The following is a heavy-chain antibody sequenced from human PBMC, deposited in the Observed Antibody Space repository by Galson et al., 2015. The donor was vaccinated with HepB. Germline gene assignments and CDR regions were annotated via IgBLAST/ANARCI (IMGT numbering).Heavy chain of an antibody. J-gene: IGHJ4*02. V-gene: IGHV3-23*01. CDR2: ISGSGGST. CDR3: AKDRRCGGDCYSGDY. D-gene: IGHD2-21*01. Sequence: SLRLSCAASGFTFSSYAMSWVRQAPGKGLEWVSAISGSGGSTYYADSVKGRFTISRDNSKNTLYLQMNSLRAEDTAVYYCAKDRRCGGDCYSGDYWGQGTLVTVSS. CDR1: GFTFSSYA.